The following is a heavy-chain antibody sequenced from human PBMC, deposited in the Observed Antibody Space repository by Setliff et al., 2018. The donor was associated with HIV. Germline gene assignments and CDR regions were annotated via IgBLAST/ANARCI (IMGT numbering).Heavy chain of an antibody. V-gene: IGHV4-61*02. CDR1: GYSISRGGYY. CDR3: ARDNPYYYGSGSHRYYAMDV. J-gene: IGHJ6*02. D-gene: IGHD3-10*01. CDR2: IHISGVS. Sequence: SETLSLTCSVSGYSISRGGYYWSWIRQPAGKGLEYIGRIHISGVSNYNPSLASRLTISVDTSKNQISLKLSSVTAADTAVYYCARDNPYYYGSGSHRYYAMDVWGQGTTVTVSS.